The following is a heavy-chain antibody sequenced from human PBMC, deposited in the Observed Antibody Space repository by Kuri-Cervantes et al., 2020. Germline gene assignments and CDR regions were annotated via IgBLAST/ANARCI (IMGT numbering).Heavy chain of an antibody. CDR2: IYYSGST. CDR1: GGSISSYY. Sequence: SETLSLTCTVSGGSISSYYWSWIRQPPGKGLEWIGYIYYSGSTNYNPSLKSRVTISVDTSKNQFSLKLNSVTAADTAVYYCASYYSSGWYVDYWGQGTLVTVSS. J-gene: IGHJ4*02. D-gene: IGHD6-19*01. CDR3: ASYYSSGWYVDY. V-gene: IGHV4-59*08.